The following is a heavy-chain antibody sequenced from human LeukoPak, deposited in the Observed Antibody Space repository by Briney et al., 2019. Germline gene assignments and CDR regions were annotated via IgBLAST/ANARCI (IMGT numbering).Heavy chain of an antibody. D-gene: IGHD2-15*01. Sequence: GGSLRLSCAASGFTFSSYSMNWVRQAPGKGLEWVSYISSSSSTIYYADSVKGRFTISRDNAKNSLYLQMNSLRAEDTAVYYCARVECSGGSCYLSDYYYYYMDVWGKGTTVTVSS. V-gene: IGHV3-48*04. J-gene: IGHJ6*03. CDR1: GFTFSSYS. CDR3: ARVECSGGSCYLSDYYYYYMDV. CDR2: ISSSSSTI.